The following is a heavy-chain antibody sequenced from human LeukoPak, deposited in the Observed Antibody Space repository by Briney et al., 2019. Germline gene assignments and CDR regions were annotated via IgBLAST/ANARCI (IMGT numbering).Heavy chain of an antibody. CDR1: GCSISSSNW. CDR3: ARLITAGGIDY. CDR2: IYHSGST. V-gene: IGHV4-4*02. D-gene: IGHD6-13*01. Sequence: SETLSLTCAVSGCSISSSNWWSWVRQPPGKGLEWIGEIYHSGSTNYNPSLKSRVTISVDTSKNQFSLNLSSVTAADTAVYYCARLITAGGIDYWGQGTLVTVSS. J-gene: IGHJ4*02.